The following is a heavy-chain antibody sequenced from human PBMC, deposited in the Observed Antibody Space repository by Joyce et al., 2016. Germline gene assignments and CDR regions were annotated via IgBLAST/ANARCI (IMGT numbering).Heavy chain of an antibody. CDR2: IFPGDSVT. CDR3: ARLSSSSYDS. V-gene: IGHV5-51*01. CDR1: GYTFTSNW. D-gene: IGHD6-6*01. Sequence: EVQLVQSGAEVKKPGDFLKISCKGSGYTFTSNWIGWVRQMPGKGLEWMGTIFPGDSVTRYSPSFQGQVTISADKSIDTAYLQWNSLKASDTAIYYCARLSSSSYDSWGRGTLVSVSS. J-gene: IGHJ4*02.